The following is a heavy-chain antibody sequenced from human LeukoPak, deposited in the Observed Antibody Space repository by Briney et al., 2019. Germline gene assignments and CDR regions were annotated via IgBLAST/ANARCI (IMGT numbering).Heavy chain of an antibody. CDR3: AREGSGSYYRYNWFDP. V-gene: IGHV1-18*01. CDR1: GYTFTSYG. D-gene: IGHD1-26*01. J-gene: IGHJ5*02. Sequence: GASVKVSCKASGYTFTSYGISWVRQAPGQGLEWMGWISAYNGNTNYAQKLQGGVTMTTDTSTSTAYMELRSLRSDDTAVYYCAREGSGSYYRYNWFDPWGQGTLVTVSS. CDR2: ISAYNGNT.